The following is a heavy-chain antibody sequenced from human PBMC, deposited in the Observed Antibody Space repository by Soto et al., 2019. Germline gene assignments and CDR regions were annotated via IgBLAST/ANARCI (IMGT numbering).Heavy chain of an antibody. Sequence: GGSLRLSCAASGFTFSSYGMHWVRQAPGKGLEWLAVISYDGSNKYYADSVKGRFTISRDNSKNTLYLQMNSLRAEDTAVYYCAKEDNSNSGYDYWGQGTLVTVSS. V-gene: IGHV3-30*18. J-gene: IGHJ4*02. CDR2: ISYDGSNK. CDR3: AKEDNSNSGYDY. CDR1: GFTFSSYG. D-gene: IGHD5-12*01.